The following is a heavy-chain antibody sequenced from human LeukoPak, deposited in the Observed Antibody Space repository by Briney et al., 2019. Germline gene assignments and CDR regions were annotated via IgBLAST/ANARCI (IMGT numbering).Heavy chain of an antibody. V-gene: IGHV1-2*02. CDR1: GHTFTGYY. J-gene: IGHJ4*02. D-gene: IGHD6-19*01. CDR2: INPNSGGT. Sequence: ASVTVSCKASGHTFTGYYMHWVRQAPGHGLEWMGWINPNSGGTIYAQKFQGRVTMTRDTSISTAYMELSRLRSDDTAVYYCARDSSSGWYYFVYWGQGTLVTVSS. CDR3: ARDSSSGWYYFVY.